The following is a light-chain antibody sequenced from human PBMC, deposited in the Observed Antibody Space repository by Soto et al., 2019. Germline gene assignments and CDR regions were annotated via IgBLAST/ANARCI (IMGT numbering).Light chain of an antibody. J-gene: IGLJ1*01. Sequence: QSVLTQPATVSGSPGQSITISCTGTSSDVGGYNSVSWYQQHPGKAPKLMIYAVTDRPSGVSSRFSGSKSGNTASLTISGLQAEDEADYYCSSYTSSSTLVGTGTKV. CDR1: SSDVGGYNS. V-gene: IGLV2-14*01. CDR3: SSYTSSSTL. CDR2: AVT.